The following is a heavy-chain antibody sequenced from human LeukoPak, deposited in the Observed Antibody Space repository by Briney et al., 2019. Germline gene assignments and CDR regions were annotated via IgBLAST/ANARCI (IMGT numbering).Heavy chain of an antibody. Sequence: GGSLRLSCAASGFTFGRHWMSWVRQAPGKGLEWVSGINWNGGSTGYADSVKGRFTISRDNAKNSLYLQMNSLRAEDTALYYCARPQGGYFDWFSGGAAFDIWGQGTMVTVSS. CDR1: GFTFGRHW. V-gene: IGHV3-20*04. D-gene: IGHD3-9*01. CDR2: INWNGGST. CDR3: ARPQGGYFDWFSGGAAFDI. J-gene: IGHJ3*02.